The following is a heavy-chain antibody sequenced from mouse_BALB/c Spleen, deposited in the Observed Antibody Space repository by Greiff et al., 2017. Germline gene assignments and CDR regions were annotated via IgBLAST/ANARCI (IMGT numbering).Heavy chain of an antibody. CDR1: GFTFTGNY. CDR2: IDPANGNT. D-gene: IGHD2-14*01. J-gene: IGHJ2*01. CDR3: ARACTTIGAPFDD. Sequence: VQLQQSGAELVKPGASVKLSCTASGFTFTGNYMHWVKQRPGQGLEWIGRIDPANGNTKYDPKFQGKATITADTSSNTAYMQLSSLTSEDTAVYDCARACTTIGAPFDDWGQGTTLTVSS. V-gene: IGHV14-3*02.